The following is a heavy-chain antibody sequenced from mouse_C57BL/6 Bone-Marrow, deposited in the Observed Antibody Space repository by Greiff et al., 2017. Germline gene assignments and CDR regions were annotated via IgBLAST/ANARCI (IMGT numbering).Heavy chain of an antibody. J-gene: IGHJ2*01. CDR1: GFNIKDDY. CDR2: IDPEIGDT. D-gene: IGHD2-3*01. CDR3: SSFDGDYFDF. Sequence: VQLQQSGAELVRPGASVKLSCTASGFNIKDDYIHWVKQRPEQGLEWIGWIDPEIGDTEYASKFQGKAIITSDTSSNTAYLQLSSLTSGDSAVYFCSSFDGDYFDFWGRGTPLTVAS. V-gene: IGHV14-4*01.